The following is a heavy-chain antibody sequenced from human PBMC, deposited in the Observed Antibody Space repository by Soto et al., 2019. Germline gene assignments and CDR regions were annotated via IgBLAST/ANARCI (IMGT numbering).Heavy chain of an antibody. Sequence: SETLSLTCTVSGDSISSSSYYWGWIRQPPGKGLEWIGDIYYSGSTYYNPSLKSRVTISVDTSKNQFSLKLGSVTAADTAVYYCARRAIVVVITSRAFDIWGQGTMVTVSS. D-gene: IGHD3-22*01. CDR3: ARRAIVVVITSRAFDI. CDR2: IYYSGST. V-gene: IGHV4-39*01. J-gene: IGHJ3*02. CDR1: GDSISSSSYY.